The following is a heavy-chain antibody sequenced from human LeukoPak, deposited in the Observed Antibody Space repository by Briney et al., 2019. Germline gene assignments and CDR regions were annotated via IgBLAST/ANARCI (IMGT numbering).Heavy chain of an antibody. CDR2: IIPIFGTA. D-gene: IGHD5-18*01. Sequence: APVKVSCKASGGTFSSYAISWVRQAPGQGLEWMGGIIPIFGTANYAQKFQGRVTITTDESTSTAYMELSSLRSEDTAVYYCARGEVDTNYYYYYMDVWGKGTTVTVSS. V-gene: IGHV1-69*05. CDR3: ARGEVDTNYYYYYMDV. J-gene: IGHJ6*03. CDR1: GGTFSSYA.